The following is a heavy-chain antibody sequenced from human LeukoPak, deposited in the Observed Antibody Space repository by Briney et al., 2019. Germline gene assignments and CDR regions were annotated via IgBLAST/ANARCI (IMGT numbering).Heavy chain of an antibody. CDR2: INHSGST. J-gene: IGHJ5*02. V-gene: IGHV4-34*01. CDR1: GGSFSGYY. D-gene: IGHD3-10*01. Sequence: SETLSLTCAVYGGSFSGYYWSWIRQPPGKGLEWIGEINHSGSTNYNPSLKSRVTISVDTSKNQFPLKLSSVTAVDTAVYYCARDGYYGSGNWFDPWGQGTLVTVSS. CDR3: ARDGYYGSGNWFDP.